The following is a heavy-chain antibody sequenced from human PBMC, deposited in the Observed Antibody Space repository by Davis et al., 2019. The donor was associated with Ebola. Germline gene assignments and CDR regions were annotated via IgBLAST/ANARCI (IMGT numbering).Heavy chain of an antibody. CDR3: AADSGVWSGFRPFYYYGMDV. V-gene: IGHV1-58*01. D-gene: IGHD3-3*01. CDR2: IVVGSGNT. CDR1: GFTFTSSA. J-gene: IGHJ6*02. Sequence: SVKVSCKASGFTFTSSAVQWVRQARGQRLEWIGWIVVGSGNTNYAQKFQERVTITRDMSTSTAYMELSSLRSEDTAVYYCAADSGVWSGFRPFYYYGMDVWGQGTTVTVSS.